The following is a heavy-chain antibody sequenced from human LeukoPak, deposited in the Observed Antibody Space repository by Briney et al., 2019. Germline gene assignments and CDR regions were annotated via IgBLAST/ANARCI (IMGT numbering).Heavy chain of an antibody. CDR3: AKDREVAARPRARVPTTTGDFDY. V-gene: IGHV3-23*01. CDR1: GFTFSSYA. Sequence: QPGGSLSLSCAASGFTFSSYAMRWVRQPAGKWLEWVSYLSGSGGSTSYADSVKGRFTISRDNSKNTLYLQMNSLRAEDTAVYYCAKDREVAARPRARVPTTTGDFDYWGQGTLVTVSS. D-gene: IGHD6-6*01. CDR2: LSGSGGST. J-gene: IGHJ4*02.